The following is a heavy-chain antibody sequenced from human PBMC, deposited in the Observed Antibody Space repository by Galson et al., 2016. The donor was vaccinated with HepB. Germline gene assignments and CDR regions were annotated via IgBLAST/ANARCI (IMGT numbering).Heavy chain of an antibody. D-gene: IGHD5-18*01. J-gene: IGHJ4*02. Sequence: ETLSLTCAVSGDSFSSPNWWPWVRQPPGKGLEWIGEISHSWTTNYNPSLKSRVTISLDKSRNQFSLKLTSVTVADTAVYYCAREGWSDTHGYDYWGQGTLVTVSS. CDR1: GDSFSSPNW. CDR2: ISHSWTT. V-gene: IGHV4-4*02. CDR3: AREGWSDTHGYDY.